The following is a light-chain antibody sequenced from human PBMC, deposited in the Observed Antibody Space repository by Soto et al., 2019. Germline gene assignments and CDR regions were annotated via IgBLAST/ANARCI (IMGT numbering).Light chain of an antibody. CDR2: RNT. Sequence: QSVMTQPPSVSGAPGQRVTISCTGSSSNIGAGYDVHWYQQLPRRSPKLLINRNTNRLSGVPDRFSGSKSGTSASLDITGLQAEDEADYFCQSHDSSLSTYVFGTGTKLTVL. V-gene: IGLV1-40*01. CDR3: QSHDSSLSTYV. CDR1: SSNIGAGYD. J-gene: IGLJ1*01.